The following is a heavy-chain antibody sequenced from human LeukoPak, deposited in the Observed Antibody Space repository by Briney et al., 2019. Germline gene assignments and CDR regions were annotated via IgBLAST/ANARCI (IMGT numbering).Heavy chain of an antibody. CDR2: INPNSGGT. D-gene: IGHD2-2*02. CDR1: GYTFTGYY. Sequence: ASVKVSCKASGYTFTGYYMHWVRQAPGQGLEWMGWINPNSGGTNYAQKFQGRVTMTMDTSISTAYMELSRLRSDDTAVYYCARDGVVVVPAAILYYYYYMDVWGKGTTVTVSS. J-gene: IGHJ6*03. CDR3: ARDGVVVVPAAILYYYYYMDV. V-gene: IGHV1-2*02.